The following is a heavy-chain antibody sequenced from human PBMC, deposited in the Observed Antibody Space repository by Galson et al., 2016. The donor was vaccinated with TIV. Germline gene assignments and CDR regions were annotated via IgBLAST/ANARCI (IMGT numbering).Heavy chain of an antibody. J-gene: IGHJ4*02. CDR1: GFTFSAFG. D-gene: IGHD4-17*01. Sequence: SLRLSCAASGFTFSAFGMHWVRQAPGKGLEWVAVIWYDGSDKHYADSVKGRFTISRDNSKNKLYLQMNSLRAEDTAVYYCARDPRLYGDYSLGYFDFWGQGTLVTVSS. CDR3: ARDPRLYGDYSLGYFDF. CDR2: IWYDGSDK. V-gene: IGHV3-33*01.